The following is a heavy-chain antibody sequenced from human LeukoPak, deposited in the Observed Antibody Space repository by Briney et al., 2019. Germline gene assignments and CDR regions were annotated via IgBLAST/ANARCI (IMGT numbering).Heavy chain of an antibody. V-gene: IGHV3-48*01. D-gene: IGHD3-3*01. CDR1: GFTFSSYS. J-gene: IGHJ4*02. Sequence: GGSLRLSCAASGFTFSSYSMNWVRQAPGKGLEWVSYISSSSSTIYYADSVKGRFTISRDNAKNSLYLQMNSLRAEDTAVYYCASFTYYDFWSGQYYFDYWGQGTLVTVSS. CDR2: ISSSSSTI. CDR3: ASFTYYDFWSGQYYFDY.